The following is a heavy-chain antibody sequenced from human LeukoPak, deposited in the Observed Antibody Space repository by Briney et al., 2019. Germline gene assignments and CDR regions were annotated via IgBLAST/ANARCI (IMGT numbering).Heavy chain of an antibody. Sequence: SVKVSCKASGGTFSSYAISWVRQAPGQGLEWMGGIIPIFGTANYAQKFQGRVTITTDESTSTAYMELSSLRSEDTAAYYCARVPNSSSWEDYYYMDVWGKGTTVTVSS. CDR2: IIPIFGTA. CDR3: ARVPNSSSWEDYYYMDV. D-gene: IGHD6-13*01. CDR1: GGTFSSYA. J-gene: IGHJ6*03. V-gene: IGHV1-69*05.